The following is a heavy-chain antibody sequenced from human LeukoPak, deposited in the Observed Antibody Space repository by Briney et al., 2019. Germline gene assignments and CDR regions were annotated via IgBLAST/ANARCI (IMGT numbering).Heavy chain of an antibody. CDR2: IYHSGST. CDR3: ASTSGYVALYAFDI. V-gene: IGHV4-4*02. Sequence: SETLSLTCAVSGGSISSGNWWSWVRQPPGKGLEWIGEIYHSGSTNYNPSLKSRVTISVDKSKNQFSLKLSSVTAADTAVYHCASTSGYVALYAFDIWGQGTMVTVSS. CDR1: GGSISSGNW. D-gene: IGHD5-12*01. J-gene: IGHJ3*02.